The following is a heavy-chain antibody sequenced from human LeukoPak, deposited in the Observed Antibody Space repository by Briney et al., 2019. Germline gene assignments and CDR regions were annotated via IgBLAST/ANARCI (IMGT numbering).Heavy chain of an antibody. Sequence: GGSLRLSCAASGFTFSSYGMHWVRQAPGKGLEWVAFVRDDGSNAYYADSVKGRFTISRDNSKDTLSLQMNSLRVDDTAVYYCGRGYTYGNFDYWGHGTLVTVSS. CDR3: GRGYTYGNFDY. CDR1: GFTFSSYG. CDR2: VRDDGSNA. J-gene: IGHJ4*01. D-gene: IGHD5-18*01. V-gene: IGHV3-30*02.